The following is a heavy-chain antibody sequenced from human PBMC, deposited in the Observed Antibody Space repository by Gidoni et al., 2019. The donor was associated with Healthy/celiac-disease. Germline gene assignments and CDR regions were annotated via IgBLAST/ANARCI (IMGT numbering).Heavy chain of an antibody. Sequence: QVQLVESGGGLVKPGGSLRLSCAASGFTFSDYHMSWIRQAPGKGLEWVSYISSSGSTIYYADSVKGRFTISRDNAKNSLYLQMNSLRAEDTAVYYCARADPWYYYDSSGYYDAFDIWGQGTMVTVSS. D-gene: IGHD3-22*01. CDR2: ISSSGSTI. CDR3: ARADPWYYYDSSGYYDAFDI. V-gene: IGHV3-11*01. CDR1: GFTFSDYH. J-gene: IGHJ3*02.